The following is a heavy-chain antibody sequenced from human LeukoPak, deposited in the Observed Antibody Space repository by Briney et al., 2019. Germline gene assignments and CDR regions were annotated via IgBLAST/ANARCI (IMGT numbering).Heavy chain of an antibody. CDR2: ISYDGSNK. CDR3: ARDGYSMVRGVIAYYFDY. D-gene: IGHD3-10*01. J-gene: IGHJ4*02. V-gene: IGHV3-30-3*01. Sequence: PGGSLRLSCAASGFTFSSYAMHWVRQAPGKGLEWVAVISYDGSNKYYADSVKGRFTISRDNSKNTLYLQMNSLRAEDTAVYYCARDGYSMVRGVIAYYFDYWGQGTLVTVSS. CDR1: GFTFSSYA.